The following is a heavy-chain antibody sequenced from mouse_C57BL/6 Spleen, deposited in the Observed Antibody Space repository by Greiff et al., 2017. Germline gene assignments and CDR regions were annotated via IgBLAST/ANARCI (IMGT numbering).Heavy chain of an antibody. CDR1: GYTFTSYW. CDR3: ARGDSAGYVDY. CDR2: IYPGSGST. J-gene: IGHJ2*01. V-gene: IGHV1-55*01. D-gene: IGHD3-2*02. Sequence: VQLQQSGAELVKPGASVKMSCKASGYTFTSYWITWVKQRPGQGLEWIGDIYPGSGSTNYNEKFKSKATLTVDTSSSTAYMQLSNRTSEDSAVYYCARGDSAGYVDYWGQGTPLTVSS.